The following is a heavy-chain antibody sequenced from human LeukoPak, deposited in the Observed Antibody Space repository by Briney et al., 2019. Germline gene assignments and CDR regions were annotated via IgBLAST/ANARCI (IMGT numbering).Heavy chain of an antibody. CDR1: GFTLSAYA. CDR3: AKQSAGVTTGYFDY. Sequence: GGSLRLSCAASGFTLSAYAMSWVRQAPGKGLEWVSSISDSAGSTYYAASVTGRFTISRDSSRTTLYLQVNSLRAEDTAVYYCAKQSAGVTTGYFDYWGQGTLVTVSS. J-gene: IGHJ4*02. V-gene: IGHV3-23*01. CDR2: ISDSAGST. D-gene: IGHD1-26*01.